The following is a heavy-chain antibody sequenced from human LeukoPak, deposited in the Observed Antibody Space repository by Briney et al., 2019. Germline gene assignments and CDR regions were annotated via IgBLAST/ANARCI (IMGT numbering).Heavy chain of an antibody. CDR3: ARDGIYSRNFDAFDI. CDR1: GYTFTAYY. J-gene: IGHJ3*02. D-gene: IGHD6-13*01. V-gene: IGHV1-2*02. CDR2: INPNSGGT. Sequence: GASVKVSCKASGYTFTAYYMHWMRQAPGQGPEWMGWINPNSGGTDYAQKFQGRVTMTRDTSISTAYMELSSLTSDDTAVYYCARDGIYSRNFDAFDIWGQGTMVTVSS.